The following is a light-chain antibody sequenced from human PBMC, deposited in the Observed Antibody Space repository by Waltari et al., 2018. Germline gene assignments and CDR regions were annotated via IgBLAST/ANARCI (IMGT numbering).Light chain of an antibody. CDR3: SSYAGRNNLI. V-gene: IGLV2-8*01. J-gene: IGLJ2*01. CDR1: NSDIGGYDF. CDR2: EVT. Sequence: QAALTQPRSVSGSPGQSVTISCTGTNSDIGGYDFVSWYQQHPGTAPKLIIFEVTKRPSGVSGRFSGSKSDNTATLTISGVRAEDEADYYCSSYAGRNNLIFAGGTRLTVL.